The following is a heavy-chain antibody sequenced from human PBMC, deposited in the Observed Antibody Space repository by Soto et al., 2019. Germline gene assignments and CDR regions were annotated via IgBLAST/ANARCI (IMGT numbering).Heavy chain of an antibody. J-gene: IGHJ4*02. V-gene: IGHV4-4*08. CDR3: ARDYDTTGYYDY. CDR2: VHISESA. CDR1: GGSISSYY. D-gene: IGHD3-22*01. Sequence: SETLSLTCTVSGGSISSYYWSWIRQPPGKGLEWIGSVHISESANYNPSLKSRVSVLMDTSKNEFSLRLSSVTAADTAVYYCARDYDTTGYYDYWGQGTLVTVSS.